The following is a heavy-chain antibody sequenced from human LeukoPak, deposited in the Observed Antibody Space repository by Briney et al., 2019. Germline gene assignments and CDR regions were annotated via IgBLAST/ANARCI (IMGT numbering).Heavy chain of an antibody. CDR3: ARDRLMVRGVKIRNNWFDP. CDR2: INTNTGNP. Sequence: ASVKVTCKASGYTFTSYAMNWVRQAPGQGLEWMGWINTNTGNPTYAQGFTGRFVFSLDTSVSTAYLQISSLKAEDTAVYYCARDRLMVRGVKIRNNWFDPWGQGTLVTVSS. D-gene: IGHD3-10*01. V-gene: IGHV7-4-1*02. CDR1: GYTFTSYA. J-gene: IGHJ5*02.